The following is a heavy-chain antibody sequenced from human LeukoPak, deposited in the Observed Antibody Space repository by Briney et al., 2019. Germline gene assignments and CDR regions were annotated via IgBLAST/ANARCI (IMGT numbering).Heavy chain of an antibody. Sequence: SVTVSCKASGGTFSSYAISWVRQAPGQGLEWMGGIIPIFGTANYAQKFQGRVTITTDESTSTAYMELSSLRSEDTAVYYCARGKRARKDASDIWGQGTMVTVSS. CDR3: ARGKRARKDASDI. V-gene: IGHV1-69*05. CDR2: IIPIFGTA. J-gene: IGHJ3*02. CDR1: GGTFSSYA.